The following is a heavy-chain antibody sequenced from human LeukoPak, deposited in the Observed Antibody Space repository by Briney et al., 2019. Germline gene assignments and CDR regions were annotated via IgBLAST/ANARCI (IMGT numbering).Heavy chain of an antibody. CDR2: INIDERTT. V-gene: IGHV3-74*01. J-gene: IGHJ4*02. CDR3: PRGCQDDYRDS. Sequence: PGGSLSLSCPASGFTLRTYCIHWVSPGHTKGRVWVSCINIDERTTDYADSGRGRFSISRGNAKNTLYLQANSHRAADTTVYFFPRGCQDDYRDSWGQGTLVTVSS. CDR1: GFTLRTYC. D-gene: IGHD4-11*01.